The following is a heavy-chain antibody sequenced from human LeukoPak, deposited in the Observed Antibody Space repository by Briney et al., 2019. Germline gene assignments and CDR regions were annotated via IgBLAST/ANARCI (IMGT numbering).Heavy chain of an antibody. CDR2: IGVGGDT. V-gene: IGHV3-13*01. D-gene: IGHD4-11*01. J-gene: IGHJ4*02. CDR3: AKAFDYNGLRGEGGSFDH. Sequence: PGGSLRLSCVASGFNFTKNDMHWVRQTTKRGLEWVSAIGVGGDTYYADPVKGRFTISRENGKNSVYLQMNSLRAGDTAVYFCAKAFDYNGLRGEGGSFDHWGQGTLVTVSS. CDR1: GFNFTKND.